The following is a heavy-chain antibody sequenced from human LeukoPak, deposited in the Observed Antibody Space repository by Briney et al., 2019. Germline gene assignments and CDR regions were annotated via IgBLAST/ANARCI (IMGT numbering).Heavy chain of an antibody. CDR2: IYYSGST. Sequence: PSETLSLTCTVSGGSVSSGSNYWSWIRQPPGKGLEWIGYIYYSGSTNYNPSLKSRVTVSVDTSKNQFSLKLSSVTAADTAVYYCARCDLMGASDFDYWGQGTLVTVSS. CDR3: ARCDLMGASDFDY. V-gene: IGHV4-61*01. CDR1: GGSVSSGSNY. D-gene: IGHD1-26*01. J-gene: IGHJ4*02.